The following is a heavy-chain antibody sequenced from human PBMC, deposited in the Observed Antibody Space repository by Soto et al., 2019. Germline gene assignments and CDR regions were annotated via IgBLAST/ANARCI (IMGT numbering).Heavy chain of an antibody. Sequence: GESLKISCKGSGYSFTSYWIGWVRQMPGKGLEWMGIIYPGDSDTRYSPSFQGQVTISADKSISTAYLQWSSLEASDTAMYYCARRYCSGGSCYVESPVDAFDIWGQGTMVTVSS. D-gene: IGHD2-15*01. CDR1: GYSFTSYW. CDR3: ARRYCSGGSCYVESPVDAFDI. CDR2: IYPGDSDT. V-gene: IGHV5-51*01. J-gene: IGHJ3*02.